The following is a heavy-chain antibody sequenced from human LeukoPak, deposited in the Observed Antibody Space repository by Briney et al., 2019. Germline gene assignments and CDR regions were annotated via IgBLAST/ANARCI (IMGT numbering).Heavy chain of an antibody. D-gene: IGHD5-18*01. CDR3: AKIGVQLWLLDYYYYMDV. CDR2: IWYDGSNK. J-gene: IGHJ6*03. CDR1: GYTFSSYG. V-gene: IGHV3-33*06. Sequence: GGSLRLPCAASGYTFSSYGMHWNRQAPGKGLEWVAVIWYDGSNKYYAGSVKGRFTISRDNSKDTLYLQMNSLRAEDTAVYYCAKIGVQLWLLDYYYYMDVWGKGTTVTVSS.